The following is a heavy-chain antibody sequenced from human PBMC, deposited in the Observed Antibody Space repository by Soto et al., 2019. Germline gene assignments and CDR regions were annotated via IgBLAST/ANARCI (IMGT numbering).Heavy chain of an antibody. CDR2: ISAYNGNT. V-gene: IGHV1-18*01. CDR3: ARGDITIFCVVNDDAFDI. CDR1: GYTFTSYG. D-gene: IGHD3-3*01. J-gene: IGHJ3*02. Sequence: ASVKVSSKASGYTFTSYGSNCGLQAPGQGLEWMGWISAYNGNTNYPQKLQGRVTMTTDTSTSTAYMELRSLRSDDTAVYYCARGDITIFCVVNDDAFDIWGQGTMVIVSS.